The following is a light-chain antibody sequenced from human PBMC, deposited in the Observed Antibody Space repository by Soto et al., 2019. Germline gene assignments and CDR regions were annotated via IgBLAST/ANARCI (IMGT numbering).Light chain of an antibody. V-gene: IGLV2-11*01. CDR2: DVS. CDR3: CSYAGAFTYV. J-gene: IGLJ1*01. CDR1: SSDVGGYSY. Sequence: QAVVTQPRSVSGSPGHSVTISCTGTSSDVGGYSYVSWYQQHPGKAPKLMISDVSKRPSGVPDRFSGSKFGNTASLTISGLQAEDEADYYCCSYAGAFTYVFGSGTKVTVL.